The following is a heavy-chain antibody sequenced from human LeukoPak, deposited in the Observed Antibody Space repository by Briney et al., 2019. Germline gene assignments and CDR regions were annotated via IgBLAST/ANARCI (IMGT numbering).Heavy chain of an antibody. CDR1: GFTFSHYA. V-gene: IGHV3-23*01. CDR2: ISSSGHST. J-gene: IGHJ4*02. CDR3: AKDPTYDSSGYYFDY. D-gene: IGHD3-22*01. Sequence: PGGSLRLSCAASGFTFSHYATSWVRQAPGKGLEWVSSISSSGHSTYYTDSVKGRFTISIDNSKNTLYLQMNSLRVEDTAVYYCAKDPTYDSSGYYFDYWGQGTLVTVSS.